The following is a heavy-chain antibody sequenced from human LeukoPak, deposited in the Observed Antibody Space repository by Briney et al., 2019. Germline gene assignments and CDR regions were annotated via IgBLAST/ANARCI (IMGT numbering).Heavy chain of an antibody. V-gene: IGHV1-2*04. CDR3: ARGRPYYYYYMDV. CDR1: GYTFTGYY. D-gene: IGHD6-6*01. CDR2: INPNSGGT. J-gene: IGHJ6*03. Sequence: ASVKVSCKASGYTFTGYYKHWVRQAPGQGLEWMGWINPNSGGTNYAQKFQGWVTMTRDTSISTAYMELSRLRSDDTAVYYCARGRPYYYYYMDVWGKGTTVTVSS.